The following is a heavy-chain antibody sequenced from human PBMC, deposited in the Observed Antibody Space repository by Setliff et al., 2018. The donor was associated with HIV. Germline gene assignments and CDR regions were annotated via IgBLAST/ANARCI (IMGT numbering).Heavy chain of an antibody. CDR1: GFTFSSYE. J-gene: IGHJ6*04. Sequence: GGSLRLSCAASGFTFSSYEMNWVRQAPGKGLEWVSYISSSGSTIYYADSVKGRFTISRDNAKNSLYLQMNSLRAEDTAVYYCARDDSNYRQHGMDVWGKGTTVTVSS. CDR2: ISSSGSTI. V-gene: IGHV3-48*03. D-gene: IGHD4-4*01. CDR3: ARDDSNYRQHGMDV.